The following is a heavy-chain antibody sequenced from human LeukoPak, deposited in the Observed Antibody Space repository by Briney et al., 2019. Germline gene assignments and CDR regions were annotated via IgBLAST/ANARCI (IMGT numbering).Heavy chain of an antibody. CDR3: ARDRAVLRFLEWSRFDP. D-gene: IGHD3-3*01. Sequence: GGSLRLSCAASGFTFSSYAMSWVRQAPGKGLEWVSAISGSGGSTYYADSVKGRFTISRDNSKNTLYLQMNSLRAEDTAVYYCARDRAVLRFLEWSRFDPWGQGTLVTVSS. V-gene: IGHV3-23*01. CDR1: GFTFSSYA. J-gene: IGHJ5*02. CDR2: ISGSGGST.